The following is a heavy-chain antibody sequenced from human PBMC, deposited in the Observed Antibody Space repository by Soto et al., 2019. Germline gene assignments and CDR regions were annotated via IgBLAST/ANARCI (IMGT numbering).Heavy chain of an antibody. V-gene: IGHV1-3*01. CDR1: GYTFTSYA. J-gene: IGHJ4*02. D-gene: IGHD6-13*01. CDR2: INAGNGST. Sequence: VASVKVSCKASGYTFTSYAMHWVRQAPGQRLEWMGWINAGNGSTKYSQKFQGRVTITRDTSASTAYMELSSLRSEDTAVYYCARDYSPLGRYFDYWGQGTLVTVSS. CDR3: ARDYSPLGRYFDY.